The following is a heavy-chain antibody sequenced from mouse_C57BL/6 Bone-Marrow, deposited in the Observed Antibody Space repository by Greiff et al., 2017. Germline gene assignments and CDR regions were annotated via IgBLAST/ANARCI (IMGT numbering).Heavy chain of an antibody. CDR2: IYPRSGNT. J-gene: IGHJ3*01. V-gene: IGHV1-81*01. Sequence: QVKLQQSGAELARPGASVKLSCKASGYTFTSYGISWVKQRTGQGLEWIGEIYPRSGNTYYNEKFKGKATLTAAKSSSTAYMELRSLASEGATVYFCARDGYYVADWGKGTLVTVSA. D-gene: IGHD2-3*01. CDR1: GYTFTSYG. CDR3: ARDGYYVAD.